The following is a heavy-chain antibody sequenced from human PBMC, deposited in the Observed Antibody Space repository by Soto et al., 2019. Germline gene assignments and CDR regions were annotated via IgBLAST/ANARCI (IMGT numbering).Heavy chain of an antibody. V-gene: IGHV1-69*01. J-gene: IGHJ6*02. CDR1: GGTFSSYA. CDR2: IIPIFGTA. Sequence: QVQLVQSGAEVKKPGSSVKFSCKASGGTFSSYAISWVRQAPGQGLEWMGGIIPIFGTANYAQKFQGRVTITADESTSIADMVLSSLRSEDTAVDYCARGQTIAPYYYGMDVWGQGTTVTVSS. CDR3: ARGQTIAPYYYGMDV. D-gene: IGHD1-7*01.